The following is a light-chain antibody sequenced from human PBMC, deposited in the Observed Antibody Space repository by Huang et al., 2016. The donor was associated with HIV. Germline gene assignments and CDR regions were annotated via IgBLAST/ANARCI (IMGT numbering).Light chain of an antibody. CDR1: QSVGTN. CDR2: DAS. CDR3: QRYT. J-gene: IGKJ2*01. Sequence: EVVFTQSPATLSLSPGGRATLSCRASQSVGTNLAWYQQKPGQAPRLLIFDASRRATGIPARFSGSGFGTAFTLTISSLEPEDFEVYYCQRYTFGQGTKLEIK. V-gene: IGKV3-11*01.